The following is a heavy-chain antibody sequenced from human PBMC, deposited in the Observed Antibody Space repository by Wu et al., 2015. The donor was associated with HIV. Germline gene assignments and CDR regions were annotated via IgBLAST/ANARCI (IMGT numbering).Heavy chain of an antibody. CDR1: GYTFTTYY. D-gene: IGHD3-16*01. Sequence: QVQLVQSGAEVKKPGASVKISCKASGYTFTTYYMHWVRQAPGQGLEWMGIINPSAGDTKYAQTFQGRVTMTRDTSNTTVYMELSSLTSEDTALYYCTRAPGVVRHFDYWGQGNPGHRLL. CDR3: TRAPGVVRHFDY. V-gene: IGHV1-46*03. J-gene: IGHJ4*02. CDR2: INPSAGDT.